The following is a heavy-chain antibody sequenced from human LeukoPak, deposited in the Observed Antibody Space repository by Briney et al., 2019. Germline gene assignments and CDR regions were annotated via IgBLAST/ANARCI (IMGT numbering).Heavy chain of an antibody. Sequence: GGSLRLSCAGSGFIFSNYRVHWVRQAPGKGLVWVSRINIEGSRTDYADSVRGRFTISRDNAKNTLYLQMNSLTAEDTAVYYCVRSMSGRIDFWGQGTVVSVSS. V-gene: IGHV3-74*01. CDR2: INIEGSRT. D-gene: IGHD3-3*01. CDR3: VRSMSGRIDF. J-gene: IGHJ4*02. CDR1: GFIFSNYR.